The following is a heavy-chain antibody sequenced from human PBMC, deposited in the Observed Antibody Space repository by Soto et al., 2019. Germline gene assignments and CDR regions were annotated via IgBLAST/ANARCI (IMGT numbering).Heavy chain of an antibody. V-gene: IGHV5-10-1*01. CDR2: IDPSDSQT. CDR1: GYSFAGYW. D-gene: IGHD3-22*01. J-gene: IGHJ4*02. CDR3: ARQIYDSDTGPNFQYYFDS. Sequence: GESVKISCXGSGYSFAGYWITWVRQKPGKGLEWMGRIDPSDSQTYYSPSFRGHVTISVTKSITTVFLQWSSLRASDTAMYYCARQIYDSDTGPNFQYYFDSWGQGTPVTVSS.